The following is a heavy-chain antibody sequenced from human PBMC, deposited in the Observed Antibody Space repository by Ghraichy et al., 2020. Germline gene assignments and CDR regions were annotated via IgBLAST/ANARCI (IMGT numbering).Heavy chain of an antibody. Sequence: ASVKVSCKASGYTFTSYAMHWVRQAPGQRLEWMGWINAGNGNTKYSQKFQGRVTITRDTSASTAYMELSSLRSEDTAVYYCARDGQSSSPLDYYYYMDVWGKGTTVTVSS. CDR2: INAGNGNT. CDR3: ARDGQSSSPLDYYYYMDV. J-gene: IGHJ6*03. D-gene: IGHD6-6*01. CDR1: GYTFTSYA. V-gene: IGHV1-3*01.